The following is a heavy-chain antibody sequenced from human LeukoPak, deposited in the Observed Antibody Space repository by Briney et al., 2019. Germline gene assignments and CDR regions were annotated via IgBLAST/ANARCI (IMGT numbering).Heavy chain of an antibody. CDR2: IYYSGST. D-gene: IGHD3-10*01. Sequence: SETLSLTCTVSGGSISSYYWSWIRQPPGKGLEWIGYIYYSGSTNYNPSLKSRVTLSVDTSKNQFSLKLSSVTAADTAVYYCARDKDGSREQYAFDIWGQGTMVTVSS. CDR1: GGSISSYY. J-gene: IGHJ3*02. V-gene: IGHV4-59*01. CDR3: ARDKDGSREQYAFDI.